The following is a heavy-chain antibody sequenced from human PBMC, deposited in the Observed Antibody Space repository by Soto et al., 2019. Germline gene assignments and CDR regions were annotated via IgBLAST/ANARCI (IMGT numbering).Heavy chain of an antibody. Sequence: QVQLVQSGAEGKKPGASVKVSCRAPKYTFTTYAIHWLRKAPGQRREGMGWINAANGKTKYSQKFQGSVTIARDTYASTDYMELSSLRAEDTAVYCCASRGTTVFRQDYFDPWGQGTLVTVSS. CDR1: KYTFTTYA. J-gene: IGHJ5*02. V-gene: IGHV1-3*01. CDR3: ASRGTTVFRQDYFDP. D-gene: IGHD4-17*01. CDR2: INAANGKT.